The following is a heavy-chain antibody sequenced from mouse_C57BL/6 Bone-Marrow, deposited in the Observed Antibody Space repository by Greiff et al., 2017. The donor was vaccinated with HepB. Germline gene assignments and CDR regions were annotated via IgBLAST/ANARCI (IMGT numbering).Heavy chain of an antibody. V-gene: IGHV1-22*01. CDR1: GYTFTDYN. CDR2: INPNNGGT. Sequence: VQLQQSGPELVKPGASVKMSCKASGYTFTDYNMHWVKQSHGKSLEWIGYINPNNGGTSYNQKFKGKATLTVNKSSSTAYMELRSLTSEDSAVYYCASMITTLFDYWGQGTTLTVSS. J-gene: IGHJ2*01. CDR3: ASMITTLFDY. D-gene: IGHD2-4*01.